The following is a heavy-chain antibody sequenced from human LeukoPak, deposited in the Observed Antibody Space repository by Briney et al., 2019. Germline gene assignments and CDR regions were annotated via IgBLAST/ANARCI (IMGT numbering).Heavy chain of an antibody. V-gene: IGHV3-64D*06. CDR2: ISTNGGTT. D-gene: IGHD4-17*01. CDR3: VKGPGPTVNYYFDF. Sequence: GGSLRLSCAASGFTFSTYAMHWVRQAPGKGLEYVSSISTNGGTTYSAESSRGRFAIPRDNSKNTLYLQMSSLRADDTAVYYCVKGPGPTVNYYFDFWGQGTLVTVSS. J-gene: IGHJ4*02. CDR1: GFTFSTYA.